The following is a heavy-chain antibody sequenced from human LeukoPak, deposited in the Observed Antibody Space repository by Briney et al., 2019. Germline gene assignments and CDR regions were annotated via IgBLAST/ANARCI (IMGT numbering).Heavy chain of an antibody. CDR1: GFTFSSYS. CDR2: ISSSSYI. D-gene: IGHD4-23*01. CDR3: ARDDGGNDRFDY. J-gene: IGHJ4*02. Sequence: GGSLRLSCAASGFTFSSYSMNWVRQAPGKGLEWVSSISSSSYIYYADSVKGRFTISRDNAKNSLYLQMNSLRAEDTAVYYCARDDGGNDRFDYWGQGTLVTVSS. V-gene: IGHV3-21*01.